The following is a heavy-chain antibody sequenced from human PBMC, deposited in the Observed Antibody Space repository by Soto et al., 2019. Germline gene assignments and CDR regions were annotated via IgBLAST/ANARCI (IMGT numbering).Heavy chain of an antibody. CDR3: ARDFGISWVAVAAYFDY. CDR1: GYTFTSYY. Sequence: ASVKVSCKASGYTFTSYYMHWVRQAPGQGLEWMGIINPSGGSTSYAQKFQGRVTMTRDTSTSTVYMELSSLRSEDTAVYYCARDFGISWVAVAAYFDYWGQGTLVTVSS. J-gene: IGHJ4*02. CDR2: INPSGGST. D-gene: IGHD6-19*01. V-gene: IGHV1-46*01.